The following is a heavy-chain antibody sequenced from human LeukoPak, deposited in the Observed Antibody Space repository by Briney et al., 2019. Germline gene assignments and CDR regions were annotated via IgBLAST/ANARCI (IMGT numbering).Heavy chain of an antibody. J-gene: IGHJ4*02. CDR1: GFTLSSYA. CDR2: ITGSGGST. V-gene: IGHV3-23*01. D-gene: IGHD2-21*02. CDR3: ARMGVTAILIQFSRNYYFDY. Sequence: GGSLRLSCAASGFTLSSYAMSWVPPAPGEGLEGGSAITGSGGSTYYADSVKGRFTISRDNSKNTLYLQMNSLRAEDTAVDYCARMGVTAILIQFSRNYYFDYWGQGTLVTVSS.